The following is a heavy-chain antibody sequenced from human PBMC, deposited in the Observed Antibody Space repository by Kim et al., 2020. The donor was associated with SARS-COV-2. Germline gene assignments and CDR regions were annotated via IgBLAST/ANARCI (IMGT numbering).Heavy chain of an antibody. CDR3: ARAPDNFDF. CDR1: GFTFSSYE. V-gene: IGHV3-48*03. J-gene: IGHJ4*02. CDR2: ISKSDNTI. Sequence: GGSLRLSCAASGFTFSSYEMNWVRQAPGKGLEWVSFISKSDNTIYYADSVKGRFTISRDNANNSLYLQMDSLRAEDTAVYYCARAPDNFDFWGQGTLVIVSS.